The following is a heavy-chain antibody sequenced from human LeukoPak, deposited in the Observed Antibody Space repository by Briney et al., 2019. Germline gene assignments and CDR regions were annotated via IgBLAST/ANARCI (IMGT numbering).Heavy chain of an antibody. CDR3: ARDFAPALGYDYVWGSYRQEGAFDI. CDR1: GGSISSYY. J-gene: IGHJ3*02. D-gene: IGHD3-16*02. Sequence: SETLSLICTAAGGSISSYYWSWLRQPPGKGLEWIGYIYYSGSTNSNPSLTSRVPISVATSKNQFPLTLSSVTAADTAVYYCARDFAPALGYDYVWGSYRQEGAFDIWGQGTMVTVSS. CDR2: IYYSGST. V-gene: IGHV4-59*01.